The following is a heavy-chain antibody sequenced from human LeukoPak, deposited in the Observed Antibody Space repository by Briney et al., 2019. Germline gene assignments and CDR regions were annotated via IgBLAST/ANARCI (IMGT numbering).Heavy chain of an antibody. CDR3: ARDSGSGSYYHLPYYYGMDV. D-gene: IGHD1-26*01. J-gene: IGHJ6*02. Sequence: GGSLRLSCAASGFTFSSYAMHWVRQAPGKGLEWVAVISYDGSNKYYADSVKGRFTISRDNSKNTLYLQMNSLRAEDTAVYYCARDSGSGSYYHLPYYYGMDVWGQGTTVTVSS. CDR1: GFTFSSYA. V-gene: IGHV3-30-3*01. CDR2: ISYDGSNK.